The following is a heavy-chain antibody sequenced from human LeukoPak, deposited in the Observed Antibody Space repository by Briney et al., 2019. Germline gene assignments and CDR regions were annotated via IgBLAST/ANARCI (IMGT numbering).Heavy chain of an antibody. CDR1: GFTFSSYS. Sequence: GGSLRLSCAASGFTFSSYSMNWVRQAPGKGLEWVSSISSSSSYTYYADSVKGRFTISRDNAKNSLYLQMNSLRAEDTAVYYCARDQEAMAAAGFFDYWGQGTLVTVSS. CDR3: ARDQEAMAAAGFFDY. V-gene: IGHV3-21*01. D-gene: IGHD6-13*01. CDR2: ISSSSSYT. J-gene: IGHJ4*02.